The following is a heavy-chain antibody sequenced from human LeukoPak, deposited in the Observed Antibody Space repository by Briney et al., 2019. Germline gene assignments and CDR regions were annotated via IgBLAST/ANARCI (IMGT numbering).Heavy chain of an antibody. Sequence: GGSLRLPCTASGFPFSGAYMSWVRQAPGKGLEWVGLIKSKAGGETTDFAAPVKGRFAISRDDSRNTVYLQMNSLTTEDTAVYYCTTDPDNSGGDGDFDYWGQGTLVTVSS. CDR2: IKSKAGGETT. J-gene: IGHJ4*02. CDR1: GFPFSGAY. V-gene: IGHV3-15*01. CDR3: TTDPDNSGGDGDFDY. D-gene: IGHD2-21*01.